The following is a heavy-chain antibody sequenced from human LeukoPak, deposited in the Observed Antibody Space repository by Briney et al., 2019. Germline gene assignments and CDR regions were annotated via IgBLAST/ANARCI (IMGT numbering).Heavy chain of an antibody. CDR3: AQESFNPWPPHYSHY. V-gene: IGHV3-23*01. CDR2: ISGSVGTT. CDR1: GFTFIHYL. D-gene: IGHD2-21*01. J-gene: IGHJ4*02. Sequence: PGGSLRLSCAASGFTFIHYLMSWVRQAPGKGLEWVSGISGSVGTTYYADSVRGRFTISRDNSKSTLFLHLNSLRAEDTAVYYCAQESFNPWPPHYSHYWGGGTLVTVSS.